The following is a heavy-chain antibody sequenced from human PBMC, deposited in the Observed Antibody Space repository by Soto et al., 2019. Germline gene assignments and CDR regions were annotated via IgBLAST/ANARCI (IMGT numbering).Heavy chain of an antibody. J-gene: IGHJ6*03. CDR2: ISYDGSNK. CDR1: GFTFSSYG. Sequence: HPGGSLRLSCAASGFTFSSYGMHWVRQAPGKGLEWVAVISYDGSNKYYADSVKGRFTISRDNSKNTLYLQMNSLRAEDTAVYYCAKDPLAARPGDWGVYYYYYMDVWGKGTTVTVSS. V-gene: IGHV3-30*18. CDR3: AKDPLAARPGDWGVYYYYYMDV. D-gene: IGHD6-6*01.